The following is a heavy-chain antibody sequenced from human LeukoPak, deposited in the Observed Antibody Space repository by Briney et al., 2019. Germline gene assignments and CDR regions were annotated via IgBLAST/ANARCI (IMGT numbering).Heavy chain of an antibody. CDR2: IYSTGGI. V-gene: IGHV3-66*01. CDR1: GFTVSNNY. D-gene: IGHD3-22*01. J-gene: IGHJ4*02. CDR3: ARFYFDSSGQNSRAY. Sequence: GGSLRLSCAVSGFTVSNNYMSWVSQAPGKGLEWVSVIYSTGGIHYADSVKGRFTISRDSSKNTLFLQMSNLRAEDTAVYYCARFYFDSSGQNSRAYWGQGTQVTVSA.